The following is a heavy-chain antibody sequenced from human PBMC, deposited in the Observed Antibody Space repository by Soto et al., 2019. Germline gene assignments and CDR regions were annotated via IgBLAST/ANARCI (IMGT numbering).Heavy chain of an antibody. D-gene: IGHD2-21*02. CDR1: GHTFVRYG. CDR2: ISSYNDDT. V-gene: IGHV1-18*01. Sequence: ASVKVSCKASGHTFVRYGISWVRQAPGQGPEWMGWISSYNDDTNYAQKFQGRVTMTMDTSMSTAYMELRGLRSDDTAVYYCSRDHHGDYSSDYCGQRTLVTVSS. CDR3: SRDHHGDYSSDY. J-gene: IGHJ4*02.